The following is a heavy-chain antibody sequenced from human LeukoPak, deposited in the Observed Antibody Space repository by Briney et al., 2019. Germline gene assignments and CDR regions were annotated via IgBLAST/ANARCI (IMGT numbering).Heavy chain of an antibody. J-gene: IGHJ4*02. Sequence: SQNLSLTCVVSGDSVSSKNGAWNWIRQSPSRGLEWLGRTYYRSKWYNDYAESMEGRMTISQDTSKNQYSLHLNSVTPDDTAVYYCARDFGTTGWHTFDYWGQGTLVTVSS. CDR1: GDSVSSKNGA. CDR2: TYYRSKWYN. D-gene: IGHD6-19*01. CDR3: ARDFGTTGWHTFDY. V-gene: IGHV6-1*01.